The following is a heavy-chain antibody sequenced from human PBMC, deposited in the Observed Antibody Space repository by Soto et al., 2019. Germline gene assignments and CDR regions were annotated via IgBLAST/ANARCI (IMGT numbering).Heavy chain of an antibody. CDR3: ARDSPIGSTFSGYDAIDY. CDR1: SGAFTNDI. V-gene: IGHV1-69*08. D-gene: IGHD5-12*01. CDR2: IIPLLDIT. J-gene: IGHJ4*02. Sequence: QVQLVQSGAEVKKPGSSVKVSCKANSGAFTNDIITWVRQAPGQGLEWMGRIIPLLDITNYAQKFQGRVTITADKSTSTAYMELNSLISEDTAVYYCARDSPIGSTFSGYDAIDYWGQGTLVTVSS.